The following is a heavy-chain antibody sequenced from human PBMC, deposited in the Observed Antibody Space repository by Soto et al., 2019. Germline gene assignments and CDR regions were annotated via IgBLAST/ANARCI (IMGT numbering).Heavy chain of an antibody. CDR2: ISGSGGSI. V-gene: IGHV3-23*01. J-gene: IGHJ4*02. CDR1: GSTFSNYA. D-gene: IGHD1-26*01. CDR3: AKLPRLSGSYYGPFDY. Sequence: GGSLRLSCAASGSTFSNYAMSWVRQAPGKGLEWVSTISGSGGSIYYADSVKGRFTISRDNSKNTLYVQMNSLRAEDTAVYYCAKLPRLSGSYYGPFDYWGLGTLVTVSS.